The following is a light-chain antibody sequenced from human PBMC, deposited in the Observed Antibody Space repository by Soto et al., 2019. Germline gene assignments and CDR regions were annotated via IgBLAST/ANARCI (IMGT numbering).Light chain of an antibody. Sequence: IQMTQSPSTLSASAGDRVKITCRASQSVNSWLAWYQQKPGKAPKLLIYKASTLKSGVPSRFSGSGSGTEFTLTISSLQPDDFATYYCQHYNSYSWTFGQGTKVDIK. CDR2: KAS. J-gene: IGKJ1*01. CDR1: QSVNSW. CDR3: QHYNSYSWT. V-gene: IGKV1-5*03.